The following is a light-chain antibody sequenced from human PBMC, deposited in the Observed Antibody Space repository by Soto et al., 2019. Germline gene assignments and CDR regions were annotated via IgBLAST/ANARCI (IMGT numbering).Light chain of an antibody. CDR3: CSYTSRPSSV. V-gene: IGLV2-14*01. CDR1: SSDVGRYNY. J-gene: IGLJ2*01. CDR2: EVS. Sequence: QSALTQPASVSGSPGQSITISCTGTSSDVGRYNYVSWFQQHPGKAPKLMIFEVSTRPSGVSNRFSGSKSGNTASLTISGLQIEDGADYYCCSYTSRPSSVFCGGTKVTVL.